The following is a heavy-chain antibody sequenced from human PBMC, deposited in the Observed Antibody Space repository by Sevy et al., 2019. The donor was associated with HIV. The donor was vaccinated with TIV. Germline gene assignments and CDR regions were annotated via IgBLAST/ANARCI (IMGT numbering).Heavy chain of an antibody. CDR3: ARDGRGFISRYYYYYGMDV. CDR1: GFTFSGYW. Sequence: GGSLRLSCAASGFTFSGYWMSWVRQAPGKGLEWVANIKQDGSEKYYVDSVKGRFTISRDNAKNSLYLQMNSLRAEDTAVYYCARDGRGFISRYYYYYGMDVWGQGTTVTVSS. D-gene: IGHD3-10*01. V-gene: IGHV3-7*03. J-gene: IGHJ6*02. CDR2: IKQDGSEK.